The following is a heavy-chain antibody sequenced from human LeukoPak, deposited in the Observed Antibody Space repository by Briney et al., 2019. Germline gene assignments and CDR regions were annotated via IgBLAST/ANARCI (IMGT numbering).Heavy chain of an antibody. J-gene: IGHJ3*02. Sequence: GGSLRLSCAASGFTFSSYGMHWVRQAPGKGLEWVAVIWYDGSNKYYADSVKGRFTISRDNSKNTLYLQMNSLRAEVTAVYYCAKGRLRYFDWLPPGDAFDIWGQGTMVTVSS. CDR3: AKGRLRYFDWLPPGDAFDI. CDR1: GFTFSSYG. CDR2: IWYDGSNK. V-gene: IGHV3-33*06. D-gene: IGHD3-9*01.